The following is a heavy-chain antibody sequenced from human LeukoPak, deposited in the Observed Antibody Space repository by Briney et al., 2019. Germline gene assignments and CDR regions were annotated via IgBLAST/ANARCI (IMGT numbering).Heavy chain of an antibody. Sequence: PSETLSLTCTVSGYSISTSYYWGWIRQPPGKGLEWIGEINHSGSTNYNPSLKSRVTITVDTSKNQFSLKLSSVTAADTAVYYCARGGSMVRGVIFFDYWGQGTLVTVSS. CDR1: GYSISTSYY. J-gene: IGHJ4*02. CDR2: INHSGST. V-gene: IGHV4-38-2*02. CDR3: ARGGSMVRGVIFFDY. D-gene: IGHD3-10*01.